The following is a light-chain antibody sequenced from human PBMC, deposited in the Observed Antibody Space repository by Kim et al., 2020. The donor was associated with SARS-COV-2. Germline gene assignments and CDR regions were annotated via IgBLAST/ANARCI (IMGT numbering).Light chain of an antibody. J-gene: IGKJ1*01. CDR2: GAS. V-gene: IGKV1-27*01. Sequence: ASAGDRVTITCRASQVINNYLAWYQQTPGKAPTVLIYGASTLHSGVPSRFSGSGSGTDFTLTISSLQPEDVGTYYCQKYDSAAWTFGHGTKVDIK. CDR3: QKYDSAAWT. CDR1: QVINNY.